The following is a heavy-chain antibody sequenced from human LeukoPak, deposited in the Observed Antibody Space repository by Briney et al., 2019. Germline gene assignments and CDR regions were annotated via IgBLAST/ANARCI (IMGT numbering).Heavy chain of an antibody. CDR1: GGTFSSYA. V-gene: IGHV1-69*04. J-gene: IGHJ4*02. CDR2: IIPILGIA. Sequence: SVKVSCKASGGTFSSYAISWVRQAPGQGLEWMGRIIPILGIANYAQKFQGRVTITADKSTSTAYMELSSLRSEDTAVYYCAGKDYYDSSGYLRFDYWGQGTLVTVSS. CDR3: AGKDYYDSSGYLRFDY. D-gene: IGHD3-22*01.